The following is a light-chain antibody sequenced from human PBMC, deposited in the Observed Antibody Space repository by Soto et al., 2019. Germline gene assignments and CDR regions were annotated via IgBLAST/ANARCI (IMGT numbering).Light chain of an antibody. CDR3: QQSYSSPIT. V-gene: IGKV1-39*01. J-gene: IGKJ5*01. Sequence: DIQMTQSPSSLSASIGDRFTITCRASQTLRTYLNWYQQKPGEXPKXXISAASSLRSGVPSRFRGTGSGTDLTITISSLQPEDSATYYCQQSYSSPITFGQGTRLEIK. CDR1: QTLRTY. CDR2: AAS.